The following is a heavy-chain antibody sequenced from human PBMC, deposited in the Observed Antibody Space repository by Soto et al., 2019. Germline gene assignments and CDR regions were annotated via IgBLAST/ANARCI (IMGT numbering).Heavy chain of an antibody. J-gene: IGHJ4*02. Sequence: EVQLVESGGGLVQPGGSLRLSCAASGFTVSSNYMSWVRQAPGKGLEWVSVIYSGGSTYYADSVKGRFTISRHNSKNTLYLLMNSLRSEDAAVYYCARNFRPPYGFRYFDYWRQGNLVTVSS. CDR1: GFTVSSNY. V-gene: IGHV3-53*04. CDR3: ARNFRPPYGFRYFDY. D-gene: IGHD4-17*01. CDR2: IYSGGST.